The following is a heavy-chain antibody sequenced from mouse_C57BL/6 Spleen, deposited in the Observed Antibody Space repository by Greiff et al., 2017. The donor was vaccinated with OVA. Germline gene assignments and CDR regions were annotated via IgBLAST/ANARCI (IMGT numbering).Heavy chain of an antibody. V-gene: IGHV3-6*01. CDR2: ISYDGSN. CDR1: GYSITSGYY. J-gene: IGHJ1*03. CDR3: ARDTDNWYFDV. Sequence: EVKLVESGPGLVKPSQSLSLTCSVTGYSITSGYYWNWIRQFPGNKLEWMGYISYDGSNNYNPSLKNRISITRDTSKNQFFLKLNSVTTEDTATYYCARDTDNWYFDVWGTGTTVTVSS.